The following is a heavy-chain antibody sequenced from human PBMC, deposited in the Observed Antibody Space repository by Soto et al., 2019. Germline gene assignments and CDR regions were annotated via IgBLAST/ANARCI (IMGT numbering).Heavy chain of an antibody. J-gene: IGHJ5*02. V-gene: IGHV1-18*01. CDR1: GYTFTSYG. Sequence: GASVEVCCKASGYTFTSYGISWVRQAPGQGLEWMGWISAYNGNTNYAQKLQGRVTMTTDTSTSTAYMELRSLRSDDTAVYYCARVRSSWFDGFNWFDPWGQGTLVTVSS. D-gene: IGHD6-13*01. CDR2: ISAYNGNT. CDR3: ARVRSSWFDGFNWFDP.